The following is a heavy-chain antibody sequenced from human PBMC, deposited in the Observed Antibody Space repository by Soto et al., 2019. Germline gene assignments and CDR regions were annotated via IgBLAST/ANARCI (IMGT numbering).Heavy chain of an antibody. CDR3: ARDFEQLVRFDY. J-gene: IGHJ4*02. Sequence: ASVKVSCKASGYTFSGYYMHWVRQAPGQGLEWMGWINPNSGGTNYAQKFQGRVTMTRDTSISTAYMELSRLRSDDTAVYYCARDFEQLVRFDYWGQGTLVTVSS. CDR1: GYTFSGYY. CDR2: INPNSGGT. D-gene: IGHD6-6*01. V-gene: IGHV1-2*02.